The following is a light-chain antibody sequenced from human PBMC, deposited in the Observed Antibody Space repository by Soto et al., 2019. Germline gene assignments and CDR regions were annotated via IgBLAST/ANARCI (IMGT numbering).Light chain of an antibody. J-gene: IGKJ1*01. V-gene: IGKV1-5*03. Sequence: DIQMTQSPSTLSGSVGDRVTITCRASQTISSWLAWYQQKPGKAPKLLIYKASTLKSGVPSRFSGSGSGTEFTLTISSLQPEDFATYYCQLYNSYSEAFGQGTKVELK. CDR1: QTISSW. CDR3: QLYNSYSEA. CDR2: KAS.